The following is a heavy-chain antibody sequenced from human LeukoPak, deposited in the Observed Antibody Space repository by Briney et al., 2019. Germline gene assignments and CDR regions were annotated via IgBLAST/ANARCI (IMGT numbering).Heavy chain of an antibody. J-gene: IGHJ6*02. CDR2: IKQDGSEK. Sequence: PGGSLRLSCAASGFTFSSYWMSWVRQAPGKGLEWVANIKQDGSEKYYVDSVKGRFTISRDNAKNSLYLQMNSLRAEDTAVYYCARGGSWELVSTNYYYYGMDVWGQGTTVTVSS. CDR1: GFTFSSYW. D-gene: IGHD1-26*01. V-gene: IGHV3-7*01. CDR3: ARGGSWELVSTNYYYYGMDV.